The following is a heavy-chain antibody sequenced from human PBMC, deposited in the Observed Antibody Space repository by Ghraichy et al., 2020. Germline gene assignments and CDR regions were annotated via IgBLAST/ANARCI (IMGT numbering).Heavy chain of an antibody. J-gene: IGHJ4*02. CDR2: IYSGGST. Sequence: GESLNISCAASGFTVSSNYMSWVRQAPGKGLEWVSVIYSGGSTYYADSVKGRFTISRDNSKNTLYLQMNSLRAEDTAVYYCARSSGGYYYDSSGYHARLKGFDYWGQGTLVTVSS. V-gene: IGHV3-53*01. CDR1: GFTVSSNY. CDR3: ARSSGGYYYDSSGYHARLKGFDY. D-gene: IGHD3-22*01.